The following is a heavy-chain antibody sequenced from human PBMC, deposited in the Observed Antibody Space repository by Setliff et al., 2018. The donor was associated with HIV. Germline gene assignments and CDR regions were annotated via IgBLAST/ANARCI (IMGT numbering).Heavy chain of an antibody. CDR1: GFTFSSYS. V-gene: IGHV3-21*01. J-gene: IGHJ6*03. CDR2: ISSSSSYI. D-gene: IGHD2-21*02. CDR3: ARVGVVTAPGGYYYMDV. Sequence: SLRLSCAASGFTFSSYSMNWVRQAPGKGLEWVSSISSSSSYIYYADSVKGRFTISRDNAKNSLYLQMNSLRAEDTAVYYCARVGVVTAPGGYYYMDVWGKGTTVTVS.